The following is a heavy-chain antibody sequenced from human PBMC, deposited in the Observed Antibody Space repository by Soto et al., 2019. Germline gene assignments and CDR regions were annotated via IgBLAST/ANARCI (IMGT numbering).Heavy chain of an antibody. CDR1: GFTFSSYA. J-gene: IGHJ4*02. CDR3: ARVTTGDYVDY. D-gene: IGHD1-1*01. CDR2: ISYDGSNK. Sequence: QVPLVESGGGVVQPGRSLRLSCAASGFTFSSYAMHWVRQAPGKGLEWVAVISYDGSNKYYADSVKGRFTISRDNSKNTLYLQMNSLRAEDTAVYYCARVTTGDYVDYWGQGTLVTVSS. V-gene: IGHV3-30-3*01.